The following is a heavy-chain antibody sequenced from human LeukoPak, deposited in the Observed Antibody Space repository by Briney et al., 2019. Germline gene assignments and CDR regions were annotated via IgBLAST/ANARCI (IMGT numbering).Heavy chain of an antibody. J-gene: IGHJ5*02. V-gene: IGHV4-34*01. CDR3: AREKYQLLLFTRSPYNWFDP. CDR2: INHSGSN. Sequence: GALRLSCAASGFTFSSYSMKWLRQPPGKGVEGIGEINHSGSNNYKPSLESRVTISVDTSKNQFSLKLSSVPAADTAVYYCAREKYQLLLFTRSPYNWFDPWGQGTLVTVSS. D-gene: IGHD2-2*01. CDR1: GFTFSSYS.